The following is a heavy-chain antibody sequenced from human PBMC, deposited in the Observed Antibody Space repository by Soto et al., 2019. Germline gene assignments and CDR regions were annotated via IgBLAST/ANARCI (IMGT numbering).Heavy chain of an antibody. CDR1: GFTLSNAW. CDR3: CTDQGDSSSWYHFDY. V-gene: IGHV3-15*07. J-gene: IGHJ4*02. Sequence: EVQLVESGGGLVRAGGSLRLSCAASGFTLSNAWMHWVRQTPGNGLEWVGRIKSKADGGTVDYAAPVKGRFTISRDDSQNTLFLQMNSLNTEDTAVYYCCTDQGDSSSWYHFDYWGQGTSVTVSS. CDR2: IKSKADGGTV. D-gene: IGHD6-13*01.